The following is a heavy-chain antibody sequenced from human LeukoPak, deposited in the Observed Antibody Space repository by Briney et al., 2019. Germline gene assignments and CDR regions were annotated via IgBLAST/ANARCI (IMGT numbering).Heavy chain of an antibody. CDR1: GFSFSSYW. CDR3: AKDLWRYSFYGGSIDY. Sequence: GGSLRLSCAASGFSFSSYWMHWVRQAPGKGLVWVSRIKTDGSSATYADSVKGRFTISRDNSKNTLYLQMNSLRAEDTAVYYCAKDLWRYSFYGGSIDYWGQGTLVTVSS. J-gene: IGHJ4*02. CDR2: IKTDGSSA. D-gene: IGHD4-23*01. V-gene: IGHV3-74*01.